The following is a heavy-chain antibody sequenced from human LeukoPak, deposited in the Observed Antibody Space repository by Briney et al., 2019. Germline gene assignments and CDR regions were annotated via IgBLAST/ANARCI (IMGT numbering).Heavy chain of an antibody. D-gene: IGHD3-22*01. CDR1: GGSFSGYY. CDR2: INHSGST. Sequence: SETLSLTCAVYGGSFSGYYWSWIRQPPGKGLEWIGEINHSGSTNYNPSLKSRVTISVDTSKNQFSLKLSSVTAEDTAVYYCARGSPRSVVVIRLPFDYWGQGTLVTVSS. V-gene: IGHV4-34*01. J-gene: IGHJ4*02. CDR3: ARGSPRSVVVIRLPFDY.